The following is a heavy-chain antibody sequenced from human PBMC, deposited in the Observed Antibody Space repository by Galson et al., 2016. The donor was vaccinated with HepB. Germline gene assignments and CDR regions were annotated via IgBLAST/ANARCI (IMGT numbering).Heavy chain of an antibody. CDR1: GYTFTRYG. V-gene: IGHV1-18*01. D-gene: IGHD4-11*01. Sequence: SVKVSCKASGYTFTRYGISWVRQAPGQGPEWMAWISGYKGNTSYEQKFQDRVTLTTDTSTSSAYMELRSLTSDDTAVYYCAAHSKNFYGMDVGGQGTTVTVSS. J-gene: IGHJ6*02. CDR3: AAHSKNFYGMDV. CDR2: ISGYKGNT.